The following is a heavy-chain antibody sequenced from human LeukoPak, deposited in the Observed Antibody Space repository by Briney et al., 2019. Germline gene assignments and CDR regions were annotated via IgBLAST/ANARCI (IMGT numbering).Heavy chain of an antibody. Sequence: SRGSLRLSCAASGFTFSSYGMHWVRQAPGKGLEWVAFIRYDGSNKYYADSVEGRFTISRDNSKNTLYLQMNSLRAEDTAVYYCAKDYCSSTSCYNNYFDYWGQGTLVTVSS. V-gene: IGHV3-30*02. D-gene: IGHD2-2*02. CDR3: AKDYCSSTSCYNNYFDY. J-gene: IGHJ4*02. CDR2: IRYDGSNK. CDR1: GFTFSSYG.